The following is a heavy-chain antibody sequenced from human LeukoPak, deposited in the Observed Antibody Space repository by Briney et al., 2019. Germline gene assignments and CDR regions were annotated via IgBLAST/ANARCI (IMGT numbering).Heavy chain of an antibody. D-gene: IGHD6-19*01. Sequence: SETLSLTCTVSGGSLNNNYWSWVRQPPGKGLEWIGFISYSGTTNYNPSLESRVTILVASSRAQFSLKVNSVTAADTAVYFCARHLSDRSTVAGEFDYWGQGTLVTVSS. J-gene: IGHJ4*02. CDR2: ISYSGTT. V-gene: IGHV4-59*08. CDR3: ARHLSDRSTVAGEFDY. CDR1: GGSLNNNY.